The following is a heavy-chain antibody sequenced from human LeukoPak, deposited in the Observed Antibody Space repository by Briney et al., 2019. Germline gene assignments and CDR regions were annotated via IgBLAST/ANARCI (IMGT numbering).Heavy chain of an antibody. J-gene: IGHJ6*03. V-gene: IGHV1-2*02. Sequence: GASVKVSCKASGYTFTGYYMHWVRQAPGQGLEWMGWINPNSGGTNYAQKFQGRVTMTRDTSISTAYTGLSRLRSDDTAVYYCARDGGGNYDFGPVYYYYMDVWGKGTTVTVSS. CDR2: INPNSGGT. CDR1: GYTFTGYY. CDR3: ARDGGGNYDFGPVYYYYMDV. D-gene: IGHD3-3*01.